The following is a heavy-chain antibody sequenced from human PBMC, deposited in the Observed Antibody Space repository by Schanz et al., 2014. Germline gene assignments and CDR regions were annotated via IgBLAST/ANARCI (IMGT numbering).Heavy chain of an antibody. D-gene: IGHD4-17*01. J-gene: IGHJ3*02. CDR1: GGSFSGYY. CDR3: ARDRGHGDLPGDI. CDR2: INQSGTT. V-gene: IGHV4-34*01. Sequence: QVQLQQWGAGLLKPSETLSLTCGVFGGSFSGYYWSWIRQPPGKGLEWIGEINQSGTTNYNPSLKSRVTMSVDTSKNQISRKLRSVAAADTAVYYCARDRGHGDLPGDIWGQGTMVTVAS.